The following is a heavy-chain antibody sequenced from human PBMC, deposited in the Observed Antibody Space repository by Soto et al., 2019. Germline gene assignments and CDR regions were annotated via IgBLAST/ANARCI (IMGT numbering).Heavy chain of an antibody. CDR1: GFTFSNFE. V-gene: IGHV3-48*03. D-gene: IGHD2-15*01. CDR3: AREAIVVEVATMDDAFDI. CDR2: INTAGSTK. Sequence: PGGSLRLSCAASGFTFSNFEMRWVRQAPGKGLEWVSYINTAGSTKYYAESVKGRFTISRDNAKNSLFLQMNSLGAEDTGVYYCAREAIVVEVATMDDAFDIWGQGTVVTVSS. J-gene: IGHJ3*02.